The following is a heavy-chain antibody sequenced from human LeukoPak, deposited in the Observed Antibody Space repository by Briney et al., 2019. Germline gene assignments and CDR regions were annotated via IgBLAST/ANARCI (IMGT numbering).Heavy chain of an antibody. V-gene: IGHV3-30-3*01. J-gene: IGHJ4*02. Sequence: GGSLRFSCAASGFTFSSYAMHWVRQAPGKGLEWVAVISYDGSNKYYADSVKGRFTISRDNSKNTLYLQMNSLRAEDTAVYYCARDYSGSYSTHFDYWGQGTLVTVSS. CDR2: ISYDGSNK. D-gene: IGHD1-26*01. CDR1: GFTFSSYA. CDR3: ARDYSGSYSTHFDY.